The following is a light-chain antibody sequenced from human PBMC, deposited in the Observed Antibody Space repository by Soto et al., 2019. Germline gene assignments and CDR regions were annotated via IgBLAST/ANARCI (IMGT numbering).Light chain of an antibody. CDR3: SAYSAGSTLLV. V-gene: IGLV2-14*01. J-gene: IGLJ1*01. CDR2: EVS. CDR1: RTDIGGYNL. Sequence: QSALTQPASVSGSPGQTITISCTGTRTDIGGYNLVSWYQQHPGKAPKLLIHEVSNRPSGISNRLHGSKSDNMASLTISGLRAEDEADYYCSAYSAGSTLLVFGSGTKLTVL.